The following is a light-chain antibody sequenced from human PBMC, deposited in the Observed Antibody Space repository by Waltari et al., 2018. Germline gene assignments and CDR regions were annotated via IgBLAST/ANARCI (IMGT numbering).Light chain of an antibody. CDR2: KDT. CDR3: QSTDSSANVV. CDR1: DMRNKY. J-gene: IGLJ2*01. V-gene: IGLV3-25*03. Sequence: SYELTQPPSVSVSPGQTARITCSGDDMRNKYGCWYQQKPGQAPVVIIYKDTERPSGIPERFSGSGSEATVTLTISGVQAEDEADYYCQSTDSSANVVFGGGTKLTVL.